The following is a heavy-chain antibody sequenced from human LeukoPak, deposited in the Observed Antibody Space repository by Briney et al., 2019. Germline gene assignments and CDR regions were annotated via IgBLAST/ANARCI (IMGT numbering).Heavy chain of an antibody. D-gene: IGHD3-10*01. V-gene: IGHV4-4*07. J-gene: IGHJ6*03. CDR3: ARAVGSGSFQTYFYYMDV. Sequence: SETLSLTCTVSGGSISSYYWSWIRQPAGKGLEWIGRIYTSGSTNYNPSLKSRVTMSVDTSKNQFSLKLSSVTAADTAVYYCARAVGSGSFQTYFYYMDVWGKGTTVTISS. CDR1: GGSISSYY. CDR2: IYTSGST.